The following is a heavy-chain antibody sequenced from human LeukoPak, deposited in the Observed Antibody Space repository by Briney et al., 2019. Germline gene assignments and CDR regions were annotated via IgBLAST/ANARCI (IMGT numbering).Heavy chain of an antibody. CDR2: MNPNSGNT. CDR1: GYTFTSYD. J-gene: IGHJ6*03. CDR3: ARGGCSGGSCYSAMDV. Sequence: ASVKVSCKASGYTFTSYDINWVRQAPGQGLEWMGWMNPNSGNTGYAQKFQGRVTITRNTSISTAYMELSSLRSEDTAVYYCARGGCSGGSCYSAMDVWGKGTTVTVSS. D-gene: IGHD2-15*01. V-gene: IGHV1-8*03.